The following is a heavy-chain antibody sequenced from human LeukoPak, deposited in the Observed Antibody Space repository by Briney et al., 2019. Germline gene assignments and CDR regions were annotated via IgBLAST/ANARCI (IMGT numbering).Heavy chain of an antibody. Sequence: GGSLRLTCAASGFTFDNYAMHWVRQAPGKGLEWVSGISWNSGSIGYADSVKGRFTISRDNAKNSLYLQMNSLRAEDTALYYCANRKSLYYMDVWGKGTTVSVSS. CDR3: ANRKSLYYMDV. CDR1: GFTFDNYA. J-gene: IGHJ6*03. V-gene: IGHV3-9*01. CDR2: ISWNSGSI. D-gene: IGHD1-14*01.